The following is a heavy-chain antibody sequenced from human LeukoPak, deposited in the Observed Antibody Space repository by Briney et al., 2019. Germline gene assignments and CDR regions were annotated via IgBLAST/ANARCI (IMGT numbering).Heavy chain of an antibody. CDR1: GFTFSNYW. D-gene: IGHD3-10*01. Sequence: GGSLRLSCVASGFTFSNYWMHWVRQAPGKGLVWVSRINSDGSSTTYADSVKGRFTISRDNAKNTLYLQMNSLRAEDTAVYYCARAVHGAATRLYNWFDPWGQGTLVTVSS. J-gene: IGHJ5*02. V-gene: IGHV3-74*01. CDR3: ARAVHGAATRLYNWFDP. CDR2: INSDGSST.